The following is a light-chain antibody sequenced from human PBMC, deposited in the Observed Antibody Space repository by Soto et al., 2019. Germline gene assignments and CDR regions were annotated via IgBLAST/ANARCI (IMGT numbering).Light chain of an antibody. CDR1: SSDVGGYNY. V-gene: IGLV2-14*01. J-gene: IGLJ3*02. Sequence: QSALTQPASVSGSPGQSITISCTGTSSDVGGYNYVSWYQQHPGKAPKLMIYEVSNRPSGVSNGFSGSKSGNTASLAISGLQAEDEAEYNCRSYTSRSTRVFGGGTKVTVL. CDR2: EVS. CDR3: RSYTSRSTRV.